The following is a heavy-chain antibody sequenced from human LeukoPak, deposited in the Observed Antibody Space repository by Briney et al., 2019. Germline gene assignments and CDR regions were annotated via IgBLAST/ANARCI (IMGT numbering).Heavy chain of an antibody. CDR2: VRYDGSNK. D-gene: IGHD3-22*01. V-gene: IGHV3-30*02. CDR1: GFTFRTYG. Sequence: PGGSLRLSCAASGFTFRTYGMHWVRQAPGKGLEWVACVRYDGSNKYYADSVRGRLTISRDTSKNTLYLQMNSLRAEDTAVYYCAKDSACQYDGTGYYLDYWGQGTLVTVSS. CDR3: AKDSACQYDGTGYYLDY. J-gene: IGHJ4*02.